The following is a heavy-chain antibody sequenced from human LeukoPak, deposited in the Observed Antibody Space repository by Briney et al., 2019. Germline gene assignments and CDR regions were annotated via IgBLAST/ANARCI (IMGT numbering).Heavy chain of an antibody. J-gene: IGHJ6*03. D-gene: IGHD3-10*01. Sequence: SETLSLTCTVSGGSISSYYWSWIRQPPGKGLEWIGYIYYSGGTNYNPSLKSRVTISVDTSKNQFSLKLSSVTAADTAVYYCARTVYGSGSYFYYYYMDVWGKGTTVTISS. CDR1: GGSISSYY. CDR3: ARTVYGSGSYFYYYYMDV. V-gene: IGHV4-59*01. CDR2: IYYSGGT.